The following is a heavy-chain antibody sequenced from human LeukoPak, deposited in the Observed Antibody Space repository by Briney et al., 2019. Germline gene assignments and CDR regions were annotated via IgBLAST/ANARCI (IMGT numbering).Heavy chain of an antibody. V-gene: IGHV4-31*03. CDR3: ARNPGTAYSSSWYFWEDNWFDP. D-gene: IGHD6-13*01. CDR2: IYHSGST. Sequence: TLSLTCTVSGGSISSGGYYWSWIRQHPGKGLEWIGYIYHSGSTYYNPSLKSRVTISVDTSKNQFSLKLSSVTAADTAVYYCARNPGTAYSSSWYFWEDNWFDPWGQGTLVTVSS. J-gene: IGHJ5*02. CDR1: GGSISSGGYY.